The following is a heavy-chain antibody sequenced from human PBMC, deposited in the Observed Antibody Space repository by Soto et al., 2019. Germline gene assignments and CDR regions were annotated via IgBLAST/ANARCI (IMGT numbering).Heavy chain of an antibody. V-gene: IGHV3-23*01. Sequence: GSLRLSCTASGFTFSSYAMNWVRQAPGKGLEWVSAISGSGGGTYYADSVKGRFTITRDNSKNTLYLQMNSLRAEDTAIYYXAKDLHNYGYGNFDYWGQGTLVTVSS. CDR1: GFTFSSYA. CDR3: AKDLHNYGYGNFDY. J-gene: IGHJ4*02. D-gene: IGHD3-16*01. CDR2: ISGSGGGT.